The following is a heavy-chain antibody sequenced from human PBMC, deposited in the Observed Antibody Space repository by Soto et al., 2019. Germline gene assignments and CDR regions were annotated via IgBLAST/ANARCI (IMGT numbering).Heavy chain of an antibody. J-gene: IGHJ4*02. Sequence: SMSVSCDASGGTFNSYAISWVRQAPGQGLEWMEGIIPIFCTANYAQQFQGRVTITADKSTSTAYMEMSSLRSEDTAVYYCARGRDSSGYYYNFDYWGQGXLVTVYS. CDR3: ARGRDSSGYYYNFDY. D-gene: IGHD3-22*01. CDR1: GGTFNSYA. V-gene: IGHV1-69*06. CDR2: IIPIFCTA.